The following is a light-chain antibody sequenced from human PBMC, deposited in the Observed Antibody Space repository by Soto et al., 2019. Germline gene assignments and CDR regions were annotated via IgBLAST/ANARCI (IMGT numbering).Light chain of an antibody. CDR2: EVN. J-gene: IGLJ1*01. CDR3: SSYSGTNYHYV. Sequence: QSVLTQPPSASGSPGQSVTISCTGTNSDVGGYNYVSWYQQYPGKAPKLIIYEVNERPSGVPDRFSGSKSGNTASLTVSGLQTADEADYYCSSYSGTNYHYVFGTGTKVTVL. V-gene: IGLV2-8*01. CDR1: NSDVGGYNY.